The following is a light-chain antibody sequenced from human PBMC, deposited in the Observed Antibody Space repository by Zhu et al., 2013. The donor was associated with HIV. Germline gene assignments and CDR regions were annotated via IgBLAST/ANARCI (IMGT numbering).Light chain of an antibody. V-gene: IGKV3-20*01. Sequence: EIVLTQSPGTLSLSPGERATLSCRASQTISSNSLAWYQQKPGQAPRLLIYGASSRATGIPDRFSASGSGTDFTLTISRLESEDFAVFYCQLYGGTGTFGQGTKVEIK. CDR2: GAS. CDR3: QLYGGTGT. J-gene: IGKJ1*01. CDR1: QTISSNS.